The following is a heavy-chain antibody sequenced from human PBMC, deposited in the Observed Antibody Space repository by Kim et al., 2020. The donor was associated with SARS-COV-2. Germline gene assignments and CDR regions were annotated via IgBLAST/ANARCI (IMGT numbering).Heavy chain of an antibody. D-gene: IGHD3-10*01. CDR1: GGSISSSSYY. V-gene: IGHV4-39*01. J-gene: IGHJ3*02. Sequence: SETLSLTCTVSGGSISSSSYYWGWIRQPPGKGLEWIGSINYSGSTYYNPSLKSRVTISVDTSKNQFSLKLSSVTAADTAVYYCARHKILPYNAFDIWGQGTMVTVSS. CDR3: ARHKILPYNAFDI. CDR2: INYSGST.